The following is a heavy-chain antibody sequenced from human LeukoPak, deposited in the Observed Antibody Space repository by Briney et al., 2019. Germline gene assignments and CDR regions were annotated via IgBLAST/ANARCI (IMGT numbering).Heavy chain of an antibody. V-gene: IGHV3-23*01. D-gene: IGHD1-26*01. CDR3: AKLLVVGAPRWDY. CDR2: ISGSGGST. Sequence: AGGSLRLFCAASGFTFSSYAMSWVRQAPEKGLEWVSAISGSGGSTYYADSVKGRFTISRDNSKNTLYLQMNSLRAEDTAVYYCAKLLVVGAPRWDYWGQGTLVTVSS. CDR1: GFTFSSYA. J-gene: IGHJ4*02.